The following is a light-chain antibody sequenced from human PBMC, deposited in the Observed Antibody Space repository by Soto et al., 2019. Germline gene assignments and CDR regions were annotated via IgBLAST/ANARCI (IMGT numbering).Light chain of an antibody. CDR2: DAY. Sequence: DIQMTQSPSTLSGSVGDRVTITCRASQTISSWLAWYQQLPGKAPKLLIYDAYTLETGVPSRFSGSGSGTDFTLTISSLQADDFATYYCQQYDSYSWTFGQGTKVDIK. V-gene: IGKV1-5*01. CDR1: QTISSW. J-gene: IGKJ1*01. CDR3: QQYDSYSWT.